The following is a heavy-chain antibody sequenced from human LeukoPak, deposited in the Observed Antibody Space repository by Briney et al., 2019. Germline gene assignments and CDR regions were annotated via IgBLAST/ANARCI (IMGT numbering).Heavy chain of an antibody. J-gene: IGHJ4*02. CDR1: GFTFSSYA. CDR2: ITGSGSST. CDR3: AKPPRVVVVTAFDS. V-gene: IGHV3-23*01. Sequence: GGPLRLSCAASGFTFSSYAMTWVRQAPGKGLEWVSSITGSGSSTYYADSVKGRFTISRDNSKNMVYVQMNSLRAEDTAAYFCAKPPRVVVVTAFDSWGQGTLVTVSS. D-gene: IGHD2-21*02.